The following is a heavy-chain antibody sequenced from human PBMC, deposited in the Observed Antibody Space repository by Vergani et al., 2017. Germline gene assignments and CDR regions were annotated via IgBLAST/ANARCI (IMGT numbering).Heavy chain of an antibody. D-gene: IGHD2-15*01. CDR2: IRSDESRR. CDR3: AKEGGGYCSGGTCYPEY. V-gene: IGHV3-30*02. J-gene: IGHJ4*01. Sequence: QVQLVESGGGVFQPGGSLRLSCAASGFTFNSYGMHWVRQAPGKGLEWVASIRSDESRRYYGDSMEGPFTISRDNSKNTLYLQMKSLRPEDTAVYYCAKEGGGYCSGGTCYPEYWGQGTLGIGSS. CDR1: GFTFNSYG.